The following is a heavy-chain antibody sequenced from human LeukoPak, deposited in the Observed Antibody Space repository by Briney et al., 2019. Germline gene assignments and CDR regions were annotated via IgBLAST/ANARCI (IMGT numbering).Heavy chain of an antibody. V-gene: IGHV1-2*02. CDR2: INPNSGGT. D-gene: IGHD1-26*01. J-gene: IGHJ4*02. CDR1: GYTFTDYY. Sequence: ASVKVSCKASGYTFTDYYMHWVRQAPGQGLEWMGWINPNSGGTNYAQKFQGRVTMTRDTSISTAYMELSRLRSDDRAVYYCARERIVGATPSFDYRGQGTLVTVSS. CDR3: ARERIVGATPSFDY.